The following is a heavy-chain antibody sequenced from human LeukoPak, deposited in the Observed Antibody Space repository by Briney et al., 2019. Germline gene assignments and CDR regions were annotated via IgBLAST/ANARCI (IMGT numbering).Heavy chain of an antibody. Sequence: SETLSLTCAVSGGSFGGHYWSWIRQPPGKGLEWIGEINHSGSTNYNPSLKSRVTMSVDTSKNQFSLRLGSVTAADTAVYYCARVGGSYDDVDYWGQGTRVTVPS. CDR1: GGSFGGHY. CDR3: ARVGGSYDDVDY. J-gene: IGHJ4*02. D-gene: IGHD1-26*01. V-gene: IGHV4-34*01. CDR2: INHSGST.